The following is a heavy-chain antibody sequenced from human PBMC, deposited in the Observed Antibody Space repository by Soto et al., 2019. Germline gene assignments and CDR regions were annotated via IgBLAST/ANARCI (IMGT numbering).Heavy chain of an antibody. CDR1: GGSISSSNW. J-gene: IGHJ6*02. D-gene: IGHD3-22*01. Sequence: PSETLSLTCAVSGGSISSSNWWSWVRQPPGKGLEWIGEIYHSGSTNYNPSLKSRVTISVDKSKNQFSLKLSSVTAADTAVYYCARDLTRITMIDYGMDVWGQGTTVTVSS. CDR3: ARDLTRITMIDYGMDV. CDR2: IYHSGST. V-gene: IGHV4-4*02.